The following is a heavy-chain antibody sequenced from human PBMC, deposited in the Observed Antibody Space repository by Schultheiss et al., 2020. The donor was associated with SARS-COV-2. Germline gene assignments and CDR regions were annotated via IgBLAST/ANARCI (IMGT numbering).Heavy chain of an antibody. CDR3: ARGTAVAGSWFDP. CDR2: IYTSGST. CDR1: GGFISSYY. V-gene: IGHV4-4*07. D-gene: IGHD6-19*01. J-gene: IGHJ5*02. Sequence: SQTLSLTCTVSGGFISSYYWSWIRQPAGKGLEWIGRIYTSGSTYYNPSLKSRVTISVDTSKNQFSLKLSSVTAADTAVYYCARGTAVAGSWFDPWGQGTLVTVSS.